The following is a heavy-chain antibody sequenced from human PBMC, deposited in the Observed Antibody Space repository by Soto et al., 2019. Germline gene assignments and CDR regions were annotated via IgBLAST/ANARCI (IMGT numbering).Heavy chain of an antibody. CDR3: ARPKAYYDFWSGYSDAFDI. Sequence: QLQLQESGPGLVKPSETLSLTCTVSGGSISSSSYYWGWIRQPPGKVLEWIGSIYYSGSTYYNPPLKSRVTRSVDTSKNQFSLKLSSVTGADTAVYYCARPKAYYDFWSGYSDAFDIWGQGTMVTVSS. V-gene: IGHV4-39*01. D-gene: IGHD3-3*01. CDR1: GGSISSSSYY. CDR2: IYYSGST. J-gene: IGHJ3*02.